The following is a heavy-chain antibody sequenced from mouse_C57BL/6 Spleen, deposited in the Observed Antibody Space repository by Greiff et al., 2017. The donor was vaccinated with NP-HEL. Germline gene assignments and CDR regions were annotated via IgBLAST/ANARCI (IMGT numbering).Heavy chain of an antibody. CDR2: INPNNGGT. D-gene: IGHD1-1*01. Sequence: EVQLQQSGPELVKPGASVKIPCKASGYTFTDYNMDWVKQSHGKSLEWIGDINPNNGGTIYNQKFKGKATLTVDKSSSTAYMELRSLTSEDTAVYYCARVFSYYYGSRYFDVWGTGTTVTVSS. CDR1: GYTFTDYN. CDR3: ARVFSYYYGSRYFDV. V-gene: IGHV1-18*01. J-gene: IGHJ1*03.